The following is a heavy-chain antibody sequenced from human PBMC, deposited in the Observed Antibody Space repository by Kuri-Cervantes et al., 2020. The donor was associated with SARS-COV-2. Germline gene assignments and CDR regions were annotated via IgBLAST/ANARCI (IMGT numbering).Heavy chain of an antibody. J-gene: IGHJ4*02. D-gene: IGHD2-15*01. CDR2: ISYDGSNK. Sequence: GGSLRLSCAASGFTFSTSAMHWVRQAPGKGLEWVAVISYDGSNKYYADSVKGRLTISRDNSKNTLYLQMNSLRAEDTAVYYCAKALRVVVVAATDLFDYWGQGTLVTVSS. CDR1: GFTFSTSA. V-gene: IGHV3-30*18. CDR3: AKALRVVVVAATDLFDY.